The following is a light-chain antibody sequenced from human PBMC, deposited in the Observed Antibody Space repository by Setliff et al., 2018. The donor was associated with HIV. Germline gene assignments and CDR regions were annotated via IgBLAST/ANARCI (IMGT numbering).Light chain of an antibody. J-gene: IGLJ1*01. CDR2: EVS. Sequence: QSVLTQPASVSGSPGQSITISCTGTNSDVGAYNYVSWYQQHPGKAPKLVIYEVSNRPSGVSNRFSGSKSGNTASLTISGLQAEDEADYYCSAYSTLFIYIFGTGTKVPS. CDR3: SAYSTLFIYI. CDR1: NSDVGAYNY. V-gene: IGLV2-14*01.